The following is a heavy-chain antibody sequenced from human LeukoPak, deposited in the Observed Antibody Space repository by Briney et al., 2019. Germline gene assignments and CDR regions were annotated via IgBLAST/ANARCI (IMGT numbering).Heavy chain of an antibody. CDR3: AKGVPWIQLWP. V-gene: IGHV3-30*18. CDR1: GFTFSSYG. CDR2: ISYDGSNK. Sequence: GGSLRLSCAASGFTFSSYGMHWVRQAPGKGLEWVAVISYDGSNKYYADSVKGRFTISRDNSKNTLYLQMNSLRAEDTAVYYCAKGVPWIQLWPWGQGTLVTVSS. J-gene: IGHJ5*02. D-gene: IGHD5-18*01.